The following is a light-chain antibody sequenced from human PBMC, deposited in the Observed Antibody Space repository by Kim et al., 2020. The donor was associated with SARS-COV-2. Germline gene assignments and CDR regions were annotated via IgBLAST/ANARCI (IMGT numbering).Light chain of an antibody. CDR3: QQYGRAPRT. V-gene: IGKV3-20*01. Sequence: DIVLTQSPGTLSLSPGEGATLSCRASQTVASNYLAWYQQKPGQAPRLLIYGASSRATGIPDRFSGSGSGTDFTLTISRLEPEDFAVYYCQQYGRAPRTFGQRTKVDIK. J-gene: IGKJ1*01. CDR2: GAS. CDR1: QTVASNY.